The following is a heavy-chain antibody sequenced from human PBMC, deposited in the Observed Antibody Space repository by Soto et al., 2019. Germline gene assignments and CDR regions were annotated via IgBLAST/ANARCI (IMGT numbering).Heavy chain of an antibody. J-gene: IGHJ2*01. V-gene: IGHV1-46*01. CDR3: ARDRGAYFDL. Sequence: QVQLVQSGAEIKKPGASVQISCKASGYTFTTYYIHWVRQAPGQGLEWMGVINSSGGNTNYTQKFQGRVTMTRDTSTGTVYMELSSLRSEDTAIYYCARDRGAYFDLWGRGTLVTVPS. CDR2: INSSGGNT. CDR1: GYTFTTYY. D-gene: IGHD1-26*01.